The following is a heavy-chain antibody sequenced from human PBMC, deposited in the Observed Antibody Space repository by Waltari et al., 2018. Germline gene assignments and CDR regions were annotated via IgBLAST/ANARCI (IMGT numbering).Heavy chain of an antibody. V-gene: IGHV1-69*13. D-gene: IGHD3-10*01. CDR3: ARASHATMVQGGLN. J-gene: IGHJ4*02. CDR2: IIPIFGTA. CDR1: GGNFSSYA. Sequence: QVQLVQSGAEVKKPGSSVKVSCKASGGNFSSYAISWVRKAPGQGLEWMGGIIPIFGTANYAQKFQGRVTITADESTSTAYMELSSLRSEDTAVYYCARASHATMVQGGLNWGQGTLVTVSS.